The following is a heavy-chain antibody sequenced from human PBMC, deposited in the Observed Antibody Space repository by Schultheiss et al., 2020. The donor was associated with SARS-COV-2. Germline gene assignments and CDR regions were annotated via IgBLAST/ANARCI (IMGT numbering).Heavy chain of an antibody. Sequence: ASVKVSCKASGYPFTNYYIHWVRRAPGQGLEWMGWINPHSGGTDYAQKFQGRVTMTRDTSTSTVYMELSSLRSEDTAVYYCARDPLLGYGDYFDYWGQGTLVTVSS. CDR1: GYPFTNYY. V-gene: IGHV1-2*02. J-gene: IGHJ4*02. CDR3: ARDPLLGYGDYFDY. CDR2: INPHSGGT. D-gene: IGHD4-17*01.